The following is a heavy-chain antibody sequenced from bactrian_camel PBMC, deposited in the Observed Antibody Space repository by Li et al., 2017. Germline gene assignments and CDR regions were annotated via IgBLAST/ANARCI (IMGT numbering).Heavy chain of an antibody. D-gene: IGHD7*01. Sequence: HVQLVEPGGGSVQAGESLRLSCAASGYTSSNYCMAWFRQTPGNEREGIATIDMAGDTTYSDSVKGRFTISKDNAKTTLYLQMNNLQPEDTAMYYCVADSSFRCRGLSISLFQSSFSYWGQGTQVTVS. V-gene: IGHV3S26*01. CDR1: GYTSSNYC. J-gene: IGHJ6*01. CDR2: IDMAGDT. CDR3: VADSSFRCRGLSISLFQSSFSY.